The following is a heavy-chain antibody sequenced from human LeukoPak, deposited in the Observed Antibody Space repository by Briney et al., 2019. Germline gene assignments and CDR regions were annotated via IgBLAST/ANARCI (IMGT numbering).Heavy chain of an antibody. D-gene: IGHD5-18*01. CDR3: ARDLSGYSYGRSQRAYYYYYYYMDV. CDR2: INPNSGGT. Sequence: VASVKVSCKASGYTFTGYYMHWVRQAPGQGLEWMGWINPNSGGTNYAQKFQGRVTMTRDTSISTAYMELSRLRSDDTAVYYCARDLSGYSYGRSQRAYYYYYYYMDVWGKGTTVTVSS. CDR1: GYTFTGYY. V-gene: IGHV1-2*02. J-gene: IGHJ6*03.